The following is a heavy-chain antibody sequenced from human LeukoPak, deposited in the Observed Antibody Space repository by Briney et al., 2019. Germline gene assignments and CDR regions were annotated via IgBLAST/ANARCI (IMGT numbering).Heavy chain of an antibody. D-gene: IGHD3-10*01. CDR1: GGSISNYY. CDR2: IYASGST. Sequence: KPSETLSLTCTVSGGSISNYYWSWIRQPAGMGLEWLGRIYASGSTNYNPSLKSRVTMSVDTSNNQFSLNLSSVTAADTAVYYCARTSARGAQFDYWGQGTLVTVSS. CDR3: ARTSARGAQFDY. V-gene: IGHV4-4*07. J-gene: IGHJ4*02.